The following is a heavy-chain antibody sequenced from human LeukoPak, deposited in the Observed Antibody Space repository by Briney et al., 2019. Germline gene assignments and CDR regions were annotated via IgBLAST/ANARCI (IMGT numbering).Heavy chain of an antibody. CDR1: GGTFSSYT. V-gene: IGHV1-69*02. Sequence: ASVKVSCKASGGTFSSYTISWVRQAPGQGLEWMGRIIPILGIANYAQKFQGRVTITADKSTSTAYMELSSLRSEDTAVYYFARSAVVVPAAWAWGQGTLVTVSS. D-gene: IGHD2-2*01. CDR2: IIPILGIA. J-gene: IGHJ4*02. CDR3: ARSAVVVPAAWA.